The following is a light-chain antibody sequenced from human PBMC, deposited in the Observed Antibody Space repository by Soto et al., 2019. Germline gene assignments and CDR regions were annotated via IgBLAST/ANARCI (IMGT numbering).Light chain of an antibody. V-gene: IGLV3-21*02. J-gene: IGLJ2*01. Sequence: SYELTQPPSVSVAPGQTARITCEGNNIGTKSVHWYQQRPGRAPTLVVYDDNDRPSGIPERFSGSNSGNTASLTISRVEAGDEADYYCQVWDSSSDVVFGGGTKLTVL. CDR1: NIGTKS. CDR2: DDN. CDR3: QVWDSSSDVV.